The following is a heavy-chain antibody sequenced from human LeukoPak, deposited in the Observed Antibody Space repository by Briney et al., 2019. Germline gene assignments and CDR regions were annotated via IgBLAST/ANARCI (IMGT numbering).Heavy chain of an antibody. D-gene: IGHD3-22*01. V-gene: IGHV4-59*01. CDR3: ARGRGDSKGTSFDF. CDR2: IYHAGSA. CDR1: GGSMNNYY. J-gene: IGHJ4*02. Sequence: PSVTLSLTCTVSGGSMNNYYWSWIRQSPGKGLEWIGYIYHAGSATYKPSLKSRVTLSLDTPKNQFSLKLSSVTAADTAVYYCARGRGDSKGTSFDFWGQGTLVTVSS.